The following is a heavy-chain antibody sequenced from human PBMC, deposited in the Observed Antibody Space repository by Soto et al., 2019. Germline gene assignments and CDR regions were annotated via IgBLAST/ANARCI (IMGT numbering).Heavy chain of an antibody. V-gene: IGHV1-69*08. Sequence: QVQLVQSGAEVKKPGSSVKVSCKASGGTFSSYTISWVRQAPGQGLEWMGRIIPILGIANYAQKFQGRVTITADNSTSTAYVELSSLRSEDTAVYYCAREKGSSEDYYYYYMDVWGKGTTVTVSS. CDR3: AREKGSSEDYYYYYMDV. CDR1: GGTFSSYT. J-gene: IGHJ6*03. D-gene: IGHD6-6*01. CDR2: IIPILGIA.